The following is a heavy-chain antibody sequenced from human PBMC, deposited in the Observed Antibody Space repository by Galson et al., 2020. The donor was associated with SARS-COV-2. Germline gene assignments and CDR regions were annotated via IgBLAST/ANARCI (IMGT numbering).Heavy chain of an antibody. V-gene: IGHV4-39*01. CDR3: ARHGRGELLFPFDY. CDR1: AGSISNSIYF. D-gene: IGHD1-26*01. J-gene: IGHJ4*02. Sequence: SETLSITCTVPAGSISNSIYFWGWIHQPPGKALKWIGPTYDSGSTYYEPSPKSRLTISVDTSKNQFSLKLSSVTAADTAVYYCARHGRGELLFPFDYWGQGILVTVSS. CDR2: TYDSGST.